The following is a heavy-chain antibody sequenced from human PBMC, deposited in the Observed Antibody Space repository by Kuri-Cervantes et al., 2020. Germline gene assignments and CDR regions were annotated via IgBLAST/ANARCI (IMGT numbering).Heavy chain of an antibody. Sequence: KVSCKGSGYSFTSYWIGWVRQMPGKGLEWMGIIYPGDSNTRYSPSFQGQVTISADKSISTAYMELSRLRSDDTAVYYCARARGQGSGSSWLGYWGQGTLVTVSS. V-gene: IGHV5-51*01. D-gene: IGHD3-10*01. CDR1: GYSFTSYW. CDR2: IYPGDSNT. CDR3: ARARGQGSGSSWLGY. J-gene: IGHJ4*02.